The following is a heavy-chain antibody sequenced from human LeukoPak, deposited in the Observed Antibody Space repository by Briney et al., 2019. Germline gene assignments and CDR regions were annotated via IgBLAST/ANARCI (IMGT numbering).Heavy chain of an antibody. CDR3: ARVKGGRGVRGVRSRDAFDI. J-gene: IGHJ3*02. V-gene: IGHV3-48*03. CDR1: GFTFSNYE. D-gene: IGHD3-10*01. CDR2: ISGSGSTI. Sequence: PGGSLRLSCAASGFTFSNYEMNWVRQAPGKGLEWVSYISGSGSTIYYADSVKGRFTISRDNAKDSLYLQMNSLRAEDTALYYCARVKGGRGVRGVRSRDAFDIWGQGTMVTVSS.